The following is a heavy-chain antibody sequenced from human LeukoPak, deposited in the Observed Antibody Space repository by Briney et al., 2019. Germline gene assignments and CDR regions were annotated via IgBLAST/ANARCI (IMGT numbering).Heavy chain of an antibody. CDR2: INTRSTCT. Sequence: GGSLRLSCAASGFAFSSYSMTWVRRAPGKGLERVSSINTRSTCTYYADSVKGRFTISRDNAKNSLYLQMNSLRAEDTAVYYCARDLGGGAFDIWGQGTMVTVSS. V-gene: IGHV3-21*01. D-gene: IGHD3-16*01. J-gene: IGHJ3*02. CDR3: ARDLGGGAFDI. CDR1: GFAFSSYS.